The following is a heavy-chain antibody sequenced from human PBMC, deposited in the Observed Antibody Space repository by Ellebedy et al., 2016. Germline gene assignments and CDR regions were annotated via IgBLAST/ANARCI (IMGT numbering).Heavy chain of an antibody. CDR1: GFTFSSYS. CDR2: ITSSSSYI. CDR3: ARSVRGVIKYYFDY. V-gene: IGHV3-21*01. Sequence: GESLKISXAASGFTFSSYSMNWVRQAPGKGLEWVSSITSSSSYIYYADSVKGRFTISRDNSKNTLYLQMNSLRAEDTAVYYCARSVRGVIKYYFDYWGQGTLVTVSS. J-gene: IGHJ4*02. D-gene: IGHD3-10*01.